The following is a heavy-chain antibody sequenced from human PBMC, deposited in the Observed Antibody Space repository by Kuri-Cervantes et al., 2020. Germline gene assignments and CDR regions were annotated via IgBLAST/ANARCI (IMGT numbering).Heavy chain of an antibody. D-gene: IGHD7-27*01. CDR3: ARSTESGVGY. CDR2: IYYSGST. Sequence: SETLSLTCTVSGGSISSYYWSWIRQPPGKGLEWIGYIYYSGSTNYNPSLKSRVTISVDTSKSQFSLKLSSVTAADTAVYYCARSTESGVGYWGQGTLVTVSS. V-gene: IGHV4-59*01. J-gene: IGHJ4*02. CDR1: GGSISSYY.